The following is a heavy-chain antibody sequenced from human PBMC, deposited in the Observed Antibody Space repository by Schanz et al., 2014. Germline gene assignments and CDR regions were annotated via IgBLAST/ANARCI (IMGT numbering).Heavy chain of an antibody. Sequence: EVQLVESGGGLVQPGGSLRLSCAASGLTLSDYWMHWVRQAPGKGPEWISHIRADGRMTNYAASVEGRFTISRDVAKNTVFLQMNNLRAEDTAVYYCARGASRDYFAMDVWGQGTTVTVSS. CDR3: ARGASRDYFAMDV. CDR2: IRADGRMT. CDR1: GLTLSDYW. V-gene: IGHV3-74*01. J-gene: IGHJ6*02.